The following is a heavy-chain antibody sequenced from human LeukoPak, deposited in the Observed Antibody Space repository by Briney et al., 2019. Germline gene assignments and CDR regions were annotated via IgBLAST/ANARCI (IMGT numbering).Heavy chain of an antibody. D-gene: IGHD2-2*01. CDR3: ARRPVPAAKGAYYFDY. CDR2: IYYSGST. J-gene: IGHJ4*02. CDR1: GGSISSSSYY. Sequence: SETLSLTCTVSGGSISSSSYYWGWIRQPPGKGLEWIGSIYYSGSTYYNPSLKSRVTISVDTSKNQFSLKLSSVTAADTAVYYCARRPVPAAKGAYYFDYWGQGTLVTVSS. V-gene: IGHV4-39*01.